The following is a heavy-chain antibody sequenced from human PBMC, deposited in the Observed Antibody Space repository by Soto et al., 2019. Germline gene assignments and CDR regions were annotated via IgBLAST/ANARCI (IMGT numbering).Heavy chain of an antibody. D-gene: IGHD5-12*01. CDR3: ARGCLFYGDGYNYGRYYYYGMDV. Sequence: GESLKISCKGSGYSFTSYWIGWVRQMPGKGLEWMGIIYPGDSDTRYSPSFQGQVTISADKSISTAYLQWSSLKASDTAMYYCARGCLFYGDGYNYGRYYYYGMDVWGQGTTVTVSS. CDR1: GYSFTSYW. V-gene: IGHV5-51*01. CDR2: IYPGDSDT. J-gene: IGHJ6*02.